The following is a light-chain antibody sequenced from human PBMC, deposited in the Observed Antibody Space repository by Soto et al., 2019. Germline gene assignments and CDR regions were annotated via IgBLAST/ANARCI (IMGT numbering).Light chain of an antibody. J-gene: IGLJ3*02. CDR3: QTWGTGTWV. Sequence: QSVLTQSPSASASLGASVKLTCTLSSGHSSYAIAWHQQQPEKGPRYLMKLNSDGSHSKGDGIPERFSGSSSGAERYLTISSLHSEDEDNYYCQTWGTGTWVFGGGTKLTAL. V-gene: IGLV4-69*01. CDR1: SGHSSYA. CDR2: LNSDGSH.